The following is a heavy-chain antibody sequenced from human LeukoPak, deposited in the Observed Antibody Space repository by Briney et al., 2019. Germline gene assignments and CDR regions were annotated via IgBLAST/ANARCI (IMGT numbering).Heavy chain of an antibody. Sequence: GGSLRLSYAASGFTFSSYAMSWVRQAPGKGLEWVSAISGSGGSTYYADSVKGRFTISRDNSKNTLYPQMNSLRAEDTAVYYCAKEGHIAARPGGRYYYYYGMDVWGQGTTVTVSS. CDR1: GFTFSSYA. CDR2: ISGSGGST. D-gene: IGHD6-6*01. V-gene: IGHV3-23*01. J-gene: IGHJ6*02. CDR3: AKEGHIAARPGGRYYYYYGMDV.